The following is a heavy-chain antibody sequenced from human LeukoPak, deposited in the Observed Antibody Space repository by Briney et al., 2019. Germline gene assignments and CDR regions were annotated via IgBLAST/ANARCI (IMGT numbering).Heavy chain of an antibody. J-gene: IGHJ4*02. CDR3: VRGYDYYDSSIYYYDDY. D-gene: IGHD3-22*01. CDR2: IYYSGST. Sequence: PSETLSLTCTVSGGSISSYYWSWIRQPPGKGLEWIGYIYYSGSTNYNPSLKSRVTISVDTSKNQFSLKLTSVTAADTAVYYCVRGYDYYDSSIYYYDDYWGQGTLVTVSS. CDR1: GGSISSYY. V-gene: IGHV4-59*08.